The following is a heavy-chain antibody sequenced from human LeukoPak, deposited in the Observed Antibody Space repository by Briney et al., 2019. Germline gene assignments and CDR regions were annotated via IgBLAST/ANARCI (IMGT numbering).Heavy chain of an antibody. CDR1: GFTFSSYA. CDR3: AGGDY. CDR2: ISYDGSNK. D-gene: IGHD3-16*01. Sequence: GGSLRLSCAAPGFTFSSYAMHWVRQAPGKGLEWVAVISYDGSNKYYADSVKGRFTISRDNSKNTLYLQMNSLRAEDTAVYYCAGGDYWGQGTLVTVSS. V-gene: IGHV3-30-3*01. J-gene: IGHJ4*02.